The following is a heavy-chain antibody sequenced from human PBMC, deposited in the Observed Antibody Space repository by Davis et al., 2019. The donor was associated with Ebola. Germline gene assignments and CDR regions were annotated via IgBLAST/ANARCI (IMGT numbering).Heavy chain of an antibody. CDR3: ARGMYYYGSGSRAGYYYYYGMDV. V-gene: IGHV4-34*01. CDR2: IYYSGST. Sequence: SETLSLTCAVYGGSFSGYYWGWIRQPPGKGLEWIGSIYYSGSTYYNPSLKSRVTISVDTSKNQFSLKLSSVTAADTAVYYCARGMYYYGSGSRAGYYYYYGMDVWGQGTTVTVSS. CDR1: GGSFSGYY. J-gene: IGHJ6*02. D-gene: IGHD3-10*01.